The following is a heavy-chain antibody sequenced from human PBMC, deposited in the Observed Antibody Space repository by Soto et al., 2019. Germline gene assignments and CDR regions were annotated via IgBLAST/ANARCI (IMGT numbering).Heavy chain of an antibody. CDR1: GFTFSSYS. CDR2: ISSSSSYI. J-gene: IGHJ6*03. CDR3: ARDLSWESRHLHDYYYYMDV. Sequence: ESGGGLVKPGGSLRLSCAASGFTFSSYSMNWVRQAPGTGLEWVSSISSSSSYIYYADSVKGRFTISRDNAKNSLYLQMNSLRAEDTAVYYCARDLSWESRHLHDYYYYMDVWGKGTTVTVSS. V-gene: IGHV3-21*01. D-gene: IGHD1-26*01.